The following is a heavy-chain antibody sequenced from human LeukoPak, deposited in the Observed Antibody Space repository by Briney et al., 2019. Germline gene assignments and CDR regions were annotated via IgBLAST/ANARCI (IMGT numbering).Heavy chain of an antibody. D-gene: IGHD6-19*01. CDR1: GFTFGDYS. CDR2: ISGSGGST. Sequence: GGSLRLSCAASGFTFGDYSMNWVRQAPGKGLEWVSAISGSGGSTYYADSVKGRFTISRDNSKNTLYLQMNSLRAEDTAVYYCAKGYSSGWYRWFDPWGQGTLVTVSS. V-gene: IGHV3-23*01. CDR3: AKGYSSGWYRWFDP. J-gene: IGHJ5*02.